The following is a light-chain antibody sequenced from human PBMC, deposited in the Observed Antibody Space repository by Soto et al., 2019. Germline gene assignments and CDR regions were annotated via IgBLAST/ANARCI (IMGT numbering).Light chain of an antibody. V-gene: IGKV3-15*01. Sequence: EIVMTKSNDPLSVSPGERSTLSCRASQSVSSNLAWYQQKPGQAPRLLIYGASTRATGIPARFSGSGSGTEFTLTISSLQSEDFAVYYCQQYNNWPPWTFCQGTKVDIK. CDR3: QQYNNWPPWT. J-gene: IGKJ1*01. CDR2: GAS. CDR1: QSVSSN.